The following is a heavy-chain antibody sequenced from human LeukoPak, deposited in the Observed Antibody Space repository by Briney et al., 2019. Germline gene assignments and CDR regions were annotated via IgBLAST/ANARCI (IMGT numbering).Heavy chain of an antibody. J-gene: IGHJ4*02. CDR1: GFTFSSYA. Sequence: PGGSLRLSCAASGFTFSSYAMSWVRQAPGKGLEWVSVIGGSGGTTYYAGSVKGRFTISRDNSKDTLYLQMNSLRAEDTAVYYCAKTPNSGNYYASFDYWGQGTLVTVSS. CDR3: AKTPNSGNYYASFDY. V-gene: IGHV3-23*01. D-gene: IGHD1-26*01. CDR2: IGGSGGTT.